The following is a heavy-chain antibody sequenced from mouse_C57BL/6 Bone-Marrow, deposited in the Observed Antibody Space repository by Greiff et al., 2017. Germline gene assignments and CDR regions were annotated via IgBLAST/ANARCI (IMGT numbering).Heavy chain of an antibody. J-gene: IGHJ4*01. D-gene: IGHD1-1*01. V-gene: IGHV1-55*01. CDR3: ARRDFYGSSHYYAMDY. Sequence: QVQLQQPGAELVKPGASVKMSCKASGYTFTSYWITWVKQRPGQGLEWIGDIYPGSGSTNYNEKFKSKATLTVDKSSSTAYMQLSSLTSADSAVYYCARRDFYGSSHYYAMDYWGQGTSVTVSS. CDR2: IYPGSGST. CDR1: GYTFTSYW.